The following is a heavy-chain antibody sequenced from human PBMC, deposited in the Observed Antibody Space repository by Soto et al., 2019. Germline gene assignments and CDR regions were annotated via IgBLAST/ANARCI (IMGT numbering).Heavy chain of an antibody. CDR2: IYYSGST. V-gene: IGHV4-31*03. D-gene: IGHD5-12*01. Sequence: QVQLRESGPGLVKPSQTLSLTCTVSGGSISRGGYYWSWIRQHPGKGLEWIGYIYYSGSTYYNPSLKSRVTISVDTSKNQFSRKLSSVTAADTAVYYCACGYCGYDPFDYWGQGTLVTVSS. J-gene: IGHJ4*02. CDR3: ACGYCGYDPFDY. CDR1: GGSISRGGYY.